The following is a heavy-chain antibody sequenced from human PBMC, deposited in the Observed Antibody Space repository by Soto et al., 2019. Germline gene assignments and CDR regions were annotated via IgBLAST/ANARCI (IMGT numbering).Heavy chain of an antibody. CDR3: ASLDSAGFLNQFDY. D-gene: IGHD3-22*01. Sequence: GSLRLSCAASGFTFSTYCLTWGRPAPGKGLVWVARGNSDGSSISYADSVKGRFTISRDYAKNTIYLQRNSLRAVDTAVYFCASLDSAGFLNQFDYWGQGTLVTVSS. CDR2: GNSDGSSI. CDR1: GFTFSTYC. J-gene: IGHJ4*02. V-gene: IGHV3-74*01.